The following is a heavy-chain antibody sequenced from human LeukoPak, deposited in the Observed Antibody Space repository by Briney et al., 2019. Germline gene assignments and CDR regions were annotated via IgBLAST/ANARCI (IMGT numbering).Heavy chain of an antibody. CDR1: GYTFTGYY. D-gene: IGHD3/OR15-3a*01. CDR3: ARGTGPSDY. J-gene: IGHJ4*02. Sequence: ASVKVSCKASGYTFTGYYMHWVRQAPGQGLEWMGWINPNSGGTNYAQKIQGRVTMTRDTSISTAYMELSRLRSDDTAAYYCARGTGPSDYWGQGTLVTVSS. V-gene: IGHV1-2*02. CDR2: INPNSGGT.